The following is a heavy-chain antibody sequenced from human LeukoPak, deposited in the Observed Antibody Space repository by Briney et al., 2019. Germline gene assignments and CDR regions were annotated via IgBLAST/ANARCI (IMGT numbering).Heavy chain of an antibody. CDR3: ARVNSGYSYGGDNWFDP. CDR1: GGTCSSYA. J-gene: IGHJ5*02. CDR2: IIPIFGIA. V-gene: IGHV1-69*04. D-gene: IGHD5-18*01. Sequence: SVKVSCKASGGTCSSYANSWVRQPPGQGLEWMGRIIPIFGIANYAQKFQGRVTITADKSTSTAYMELSSLRSEDTAVYYCARVNSGYSYGGDNWFDPWGQGTLVTVSS.